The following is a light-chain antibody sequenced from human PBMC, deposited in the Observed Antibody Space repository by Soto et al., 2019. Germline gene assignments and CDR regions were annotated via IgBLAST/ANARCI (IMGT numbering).Light chain of an antibody. Sequence: QSVLTQPPSVSGAPGQRVTISCTGSSSNIGAGYEVNWYQHLPGTAPKLLIYDNNNRPSGVPDRFSGSKSGTSASLAITGLQAEDEAEYYCQSYDSSLSGLYVFGTGTKVTVL. CDR2: DNN. V-gene: IGLV1-40*01. CDR1: SSNIGAGYE. J-gene: IGLJ1*01. CDR3: QSYDSSLSGLYV.